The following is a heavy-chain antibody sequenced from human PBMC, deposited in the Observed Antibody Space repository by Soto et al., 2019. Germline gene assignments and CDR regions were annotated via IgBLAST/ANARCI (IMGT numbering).Heavy chain of an antibody. V-gene: IGHV4-30-4*08. D-gene: IGHD2-15*01. Sequence: SETLSLTCTVSGGSISSGDYYWSWIRQPPGKGLEWIGYNYYSGSTYYNPSLKSRVTISVDTSKNQFSLKLSSVTAADTAVYYCARERYCSGGSCKYYYYGMDVWGQGTTVTVSS. CDR1: GGSISSGDYY. CDR3: ARERYCSGGSCKYYYYGMDV. J-gene: IGHJ6*02. CDR2: NYYSGST.